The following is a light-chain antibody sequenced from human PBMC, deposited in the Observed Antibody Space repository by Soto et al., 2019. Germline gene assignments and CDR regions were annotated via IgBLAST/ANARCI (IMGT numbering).Light chain of an antibody. V-gene: IGKV1-5*01. J-gene: IGKJ5*01. CDR1: QSIGTW. Sequence: DIQVTQSPATLSAFVGDRVTISCRARQSIGTWLAWYQQKPGKAPKLLIYDASTLESGVPSRFSGSGSGTEFTLTISSLQPEDVATYYCQEYNSYPVSFGQGTRRDI. CDR3: QEYNSYPVS. CDR2: DAS.